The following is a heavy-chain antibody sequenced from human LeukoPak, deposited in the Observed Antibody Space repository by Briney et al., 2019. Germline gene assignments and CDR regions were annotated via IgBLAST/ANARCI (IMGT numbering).Heavy chain of an antibody. CDR2: ISGSGGTT. V-gene: IGHV3-23*01. Sequence: GGTLRLSCAASGFTFSNYGMSWVRQAPGKGLEWVSAISGSGGTTYYADSVKGRFTISRDNSKNTLYLQMNSLRAEDTAVYYCAELGITMIGGVWGKGTTVTISS. CDR1: GFTFSNYG. CDR3: AELGITMIGGV. D-gene: IGHD3-10*02. J-gene: IGHJ6*04.